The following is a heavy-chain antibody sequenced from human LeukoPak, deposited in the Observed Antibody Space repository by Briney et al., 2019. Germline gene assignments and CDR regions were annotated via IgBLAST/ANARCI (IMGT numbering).Heavy chain of an antibody. CDR2: IYYSGST. Sequence: SETLSLTCTVSGGSISSSYWSWIRQPPGKGLEWIGYIYYSGSTNYNPSLKSRVTISVDTSKNQFSLKLSSVTAADTAVYYCARGRQEYYYDSSGYYSKLYNWFDPWGQGTLVTVSS. CDR3: ARGRQEYYYDSSGYYSKLYNWFDP. CDR1: GGSISSSY. J-gene: IGHJ5*02. V-gene: IGHV4-59*12. D-gene: IGHD3-22*01.